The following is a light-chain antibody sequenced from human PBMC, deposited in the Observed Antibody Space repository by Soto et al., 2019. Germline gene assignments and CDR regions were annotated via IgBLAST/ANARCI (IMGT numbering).Light chain of an antibody. CDR2: YND. V-gene: IGLV1-44*01. J-gene: IGLJ1*01. CDR3: QSYDSSLRGSYV. Sequence: QSVLTQPPSASGTPGQRVTISCSGSRSSIGSNSVYWYQQLPGTAPKLLISYNDQRPSGVPARFSGSKSGTSASLAITGLQAEDEADYYCQSYDSSLRGSYVFGTGIKLTVL. CDR1: RSSIGSNS.